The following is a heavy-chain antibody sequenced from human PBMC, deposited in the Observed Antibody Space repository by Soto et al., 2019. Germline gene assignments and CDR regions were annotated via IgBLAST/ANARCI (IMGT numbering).Heavy chain of an antibody. Sequence: QVQLQQWGAGLLKPSETLSLTCAVYGGSLSAYYWSWIRQPPGRGLEWIGEINHGGSTNYNPSLTSRVTISQDTAKNQFSLNLSSVTAADTAVYFCARYNERLGYCDGVRCYPANFRFDFWGRGTLVTVSS. CDR2: INHGGST. CDR1: GGSLSAYY. D-gene: IGHD2-15*01. V-gene: IGHV4-34*01. J-gene: IGHJ4*02. CDR3: ARYNERLGYCDGVRCYPANFRFDF.